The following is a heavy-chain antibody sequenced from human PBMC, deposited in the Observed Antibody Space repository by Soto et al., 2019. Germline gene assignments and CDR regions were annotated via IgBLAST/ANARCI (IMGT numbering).Heavy chain of an antibody. D-gene: IGHD1-1*01. V-gene: IGHV3-30-3*01. CDR3: ASWNIIKGYYYYGMDV. Sequence: LRLSCAASGFTFSSYAMHWVRQAPGKGLEWVAVISYDGSNKYYADSVKGRFTISRDNSKNTLYLQMNSLRAEDTAVYYCASWNIIKGYYYYGMDVWGQGTTVTVSS. CDR1: GFTFSSYA. CDR2: ISYDGSNK. J-gene: IGHJ6*02.